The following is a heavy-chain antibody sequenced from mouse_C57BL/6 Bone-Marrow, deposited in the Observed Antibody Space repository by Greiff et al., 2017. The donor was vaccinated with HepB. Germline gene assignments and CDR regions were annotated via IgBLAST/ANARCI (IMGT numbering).Heavy chain of an antibody. CDR3: TRDGSSPYYFDY. Sequence: VQLQQSGAELARPGASVKLSCKASGYTFTSYGISWVKQRTGKGLEWIGEIYPRSGNTYYNEKFKGKATLTAEKSSSTAYMELRSLSSEDSAVYFCTRDGSSPYYFDYWGQGTTRTVSS. V-gene: IGHV1-81*01. J-gene: IGHJ2*01. CDR1: GYTFTSYG. D-gene: IGHD1-1*01. CDR2: IYPRSGNT.